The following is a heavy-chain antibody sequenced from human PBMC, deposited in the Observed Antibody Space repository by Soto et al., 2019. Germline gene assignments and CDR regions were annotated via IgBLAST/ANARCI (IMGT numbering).Heavy chain of an antibody. CDR3: AKERGGYYYCGMDV. CDR1: GLNFRAYG. CDR2: ISYDGSDK. D-gene: IGHD2-15*01. V-gene: IGHV3-30*18. Sequence: VQLVESGGGVVQPGRSLRLSCAASGLNFRAYGMHWVRQTPGEGLVWAATISYDGSDKYYADSGKGRFTISRDNSKNTLYLQMDSLRTEDTAEYHCAKERGGYYYCGMDVWGRGTTVTVSS. J-gene: IGHJ6*02.